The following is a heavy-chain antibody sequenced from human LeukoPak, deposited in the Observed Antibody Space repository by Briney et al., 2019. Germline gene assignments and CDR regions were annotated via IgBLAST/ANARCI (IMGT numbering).Heavy chain of an antibody. V-gene: IGHV4-34*01. CDR2: INHSGST. J-gene: IGHJ5*02. CDR1: GGSFSGYY. D-gene: IGHD2-2*01. CDR3: ARGLVPAAAGGGFDP. Sequence: SETLSLTCAVYGGSFSGYYWSWIRQPPGKGLEWIGEINHSGSTNYNPSLKSRVTISVDTSKNQFSLKLSSVTAADTAVYYCARGLVPAAAGGGFDPWGQGTLVTVSS.